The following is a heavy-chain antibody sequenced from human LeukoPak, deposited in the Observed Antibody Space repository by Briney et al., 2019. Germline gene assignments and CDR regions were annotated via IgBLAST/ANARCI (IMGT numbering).Heavy chain of an antibody. CDR3: ARSGRGVDSFYMDV. J-gene: IGHJ6*03. D-gene: IGHD3-10*01. V-gene: IGHV3-7*01. CDR2: INHDGSEKQDGSEK. Sequence: GGSLRLSCAASGFTFSQYWMSWVRQAPGKGLEWVANINHDGSEKQDGSEKNYVDSVKGRLTISRDNAKNSLYLQMNSLRAEDTAVYYCARSGRGVDSFYMDVWGKGATVTVSS. CDR1: GFTFSQYW.